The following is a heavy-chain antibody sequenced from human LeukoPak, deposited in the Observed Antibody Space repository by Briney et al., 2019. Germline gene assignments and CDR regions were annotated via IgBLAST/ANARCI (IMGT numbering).Heavy chain of an antibody. V-gene: IGHV4-34*01. CDR2: INHSGST. Sequence: PSETLSLTCAVYGGSFSGYYWSWIRQPPGKGLEWIGEINHSGSTNYNPSLKSRVTISVDTSKNQFSLKLSSVTAADTAVYYCAREMVGERGWFDPWGQGTLVTVSS. J-gene: IGHJ5*02. D-gene: IGHD2-15*01. CDR3: AREMVGERGWFDP. CDR1: GGSFSGYY.